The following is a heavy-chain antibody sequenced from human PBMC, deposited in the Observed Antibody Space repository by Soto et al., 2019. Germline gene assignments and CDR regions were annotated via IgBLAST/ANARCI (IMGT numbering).Heavy chain of an antibody. CDR2: IYYSGST. CDR3: ARVTFGGVIGLNYGMDV. CDR1: GGSISSSY. J-gene: IGHJ6*02. Sequence: SENLSLTCTVSGGSISSSYWIWIRQPPGKGLEWIGYIYYSGSTNYNPSLKSRVTISVDTSKNQFSLKLSSVTAADTAVYYCARVTFGGVIGLNYGMDVWGQGTTVT. V-gene: IGHV4-59*01. D-gene: IGHD3-16*02.